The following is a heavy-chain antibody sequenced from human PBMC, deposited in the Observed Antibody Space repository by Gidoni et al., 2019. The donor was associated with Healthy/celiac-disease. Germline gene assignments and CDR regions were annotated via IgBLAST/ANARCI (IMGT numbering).Heavy chain of an antibody. CDR2: MSGSGGST. CDR3: AKDRFGGY. J-gene: IGHJ4*02. D-gene: IGHD2-15*01. CDR1: GFTYSSYA. V-gene: IGHV3-23*01. Sequence: EVQLLESGGGLVQPGGSLILSCAPSGFTYSSYAMSWVRQAPGKGLEWVSAMSGSGGSTYYADSVKGRFTISRDNSKNTLYLQMNSLRAEDTAVYYCAKDRFGGYWGQGTLVTVSS.